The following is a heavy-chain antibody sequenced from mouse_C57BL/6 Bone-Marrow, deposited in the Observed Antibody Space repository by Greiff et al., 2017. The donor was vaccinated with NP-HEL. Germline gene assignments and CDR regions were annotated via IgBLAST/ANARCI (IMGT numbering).Heavy chain of an antibody. D-gene: IGHD2-1*01. CDR3: AREDGNYDYYYAMDY. CDR2: ISYDGSN. J-gene: IGHJ4*01. CDR1: GYSITSGYY. Sequence: EVQLQQSGPGLVKPSQSLSLTCSVTGYSITSGYYWNWIRQFPGNKLEWMGYISYDGSNNYNPSLKNRISITRDTSKNQFFLKLNSVTTEDTATYYCAREDGNYDYYYAMDYWGQGTSVTVSS. V-gene: IGHV3-6*01.